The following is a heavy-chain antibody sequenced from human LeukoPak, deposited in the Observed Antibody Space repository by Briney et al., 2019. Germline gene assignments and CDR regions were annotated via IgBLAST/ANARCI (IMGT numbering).Heavy chain of an antibody. CDR3: ARGTYYHGSGMDY. CDR2: IYYSGST. V-gene: IGHV4-59*12. Sequence: PSETLSLTCTVSGGSISSYYWSWIRQPPGKGLEWIGYIYYSGSTNYNPSLKSRVTISVDTSKNQFSLKLSSVTAADTAVFYCARGTYYHGSGMDYWGQGTWSPSPQ. D-gene: IGHD3-10*01. J-gene: IGHJ4*02. CDR1: GGSISSYY.